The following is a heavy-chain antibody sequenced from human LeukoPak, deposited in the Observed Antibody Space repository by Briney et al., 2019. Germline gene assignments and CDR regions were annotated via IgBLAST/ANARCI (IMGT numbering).Heavy chain of an antibody. CDR1: GYTFTSYG. J-gene: IGHJ5*02. D-gene: IGHD6-13*01. Sequence: GASVKVSCKASGYTFTSYGISWVRQAPGQGLEWMGWISAYNGNTNYAQKLQGRVTMTTDTSTSTAYMELRSLRSDDTAVYYCARDSSSWYVGLYNWFDPWGQGTLVTVSS. CDR2: ISAYNGNT. V-gene: IGHV1-18*04. CDR3: ARDSSSWYVGLYNWFDP.